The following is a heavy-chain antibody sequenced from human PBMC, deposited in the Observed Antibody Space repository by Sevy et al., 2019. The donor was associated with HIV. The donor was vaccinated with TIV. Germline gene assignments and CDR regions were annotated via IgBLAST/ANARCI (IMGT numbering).Heavy chain of an antibody. CDR3: AKDGGWHNYAPSDQ. Sequence: GGSLRLSCSASGFTFSSSGMHWVRQAPGSGLEWVAIISYDGRNKYYADSVKGRFTISRDNSKNTLYLQMNSLRTEDTAVYYCAKDGGWHNYAPSDQWGQGTLVTVSS. CDR1: GFTFSSSG. J-gene: IGHJ5*02. CDR2: ISYDGRNK. D-gene: IGHD2-2*01. V-gene: IGHV3-30*18.